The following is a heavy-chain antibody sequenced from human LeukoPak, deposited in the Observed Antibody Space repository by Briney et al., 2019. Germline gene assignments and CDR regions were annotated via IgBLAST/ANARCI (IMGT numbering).Heavy chain of an antibody. D-gene: IGHD6-13*01. CDR2: ISSSGSTI. CDR1: GFTFSSYE. V-gene: IGHV3-48*03. J-gene: IGHJ3*02. Sequence: GGSLRLSCAASGFTFSSYEMHWVRQAPGKGLEWVSYISSSGSTIYYADSVKGRFTISRDNSKNTLYLQMNSLRAEDTAVYYCAKAAGVSTGPDDAFDIWGQGTMVTVSS. CDR3: AKAAGVSTGPDDAFDI.